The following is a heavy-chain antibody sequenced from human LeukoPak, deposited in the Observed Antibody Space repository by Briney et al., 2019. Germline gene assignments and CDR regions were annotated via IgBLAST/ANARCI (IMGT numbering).Heavy chain of an antibody. Sequence: NAAGSLRHSCAASGFTFSSYSINWVRQAPGKVLEWVSSIISSSSYIYYAGSMKGRFTIARDNAKNSLYLKMNRLRDEDTAVYYCARDRSYYYDSPGAFAIWGQGTMVTVSS. CDR3: ARDRSYYYDSPGAFAI. J-gene: IGHJ3*02. CDR2: IISSSSYI. D-gene: IGHD3-22*01. CDR1: GFTFSSYS. V-gene: IGHV3-21*01.